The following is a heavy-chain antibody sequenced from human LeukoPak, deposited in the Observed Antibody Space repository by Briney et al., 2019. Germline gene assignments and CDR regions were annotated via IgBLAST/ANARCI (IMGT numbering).Heavy chain of an antibody. CDR2: ISWNSGSI. CDR1: GFTFDDYA. D-gene: IGHD2-2*01. Sequence: ALRLSCAASGFTFDDYAMHRVRQAPGKGLEWVSGISWNSGSIGYADSVKGRFTISRDNAKNSLYLQMNSLRAEDTALYYCAKVGYCSSTSCPPDVWGQGTTVTVSS. CDR3: AKVGYCSSTSCPPDV. J-gene: IGHJ6*02. V-gene: IGHV3-9*01.